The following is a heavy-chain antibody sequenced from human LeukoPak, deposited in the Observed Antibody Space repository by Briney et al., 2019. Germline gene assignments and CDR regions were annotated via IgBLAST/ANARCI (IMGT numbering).Heavy chain of an antibody. Sequence: GGSLRLSCAAPGFTFSSYSMNWVRQAPGKGLEWVSSISSSSSYIYYADSVKGRFTISRDNAKNSLYLQMNSLRAEDTAVYYCARGVVPTPYYFDYWGQGTLVTVSS. V-gene: IGHV3-21*01. CDR3: ARGVVPTPYYFDY. J-gene: IGHJ4*02. CDR2: ISSSSSYI. CDR1: GFTFSSYS. D-gene: IGHD2-2*01.